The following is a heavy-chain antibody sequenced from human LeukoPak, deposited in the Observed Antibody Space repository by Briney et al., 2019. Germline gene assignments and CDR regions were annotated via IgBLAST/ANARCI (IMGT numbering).Heavy chain of an antibody. CDR2: INAGNGNT. J-gene: IGHJ4*02. CDR1: GYIFTDYA. Sequence: ASVKVSCKTSGYIFTDYAMHWVRQAPGQRLEWMGWINAGNGNTKYSQKFQGRVTITRDTSVSTDYMELSSLRSEDTALYYCARGNGRGNYLIDYWGQGTLVTVSS. D-gene: IGHD1-7*01. V-gene: IGHV1-3*01. CDR3: ARGNGRGNYLIDY.